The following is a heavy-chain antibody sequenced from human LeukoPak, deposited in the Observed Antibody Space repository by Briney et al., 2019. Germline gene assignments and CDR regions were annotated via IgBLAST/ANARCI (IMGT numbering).Heavy chain of an antibody. CDR2: ISDSGSN. J-gene: IGHJ3*02. CDR1: GDSITNYY. Sequence: PSETLSLTCTVSGDSITNYYWSWIRQPPGKGLEWIGYISDSGSNNYNAAFKSRLTTSVDPSKTQLFLTLNSVTAADTAVYFCARGGRKGVYAFDIWGQGTMVTVSS. CDR3: ARGGRKGVYAFDI. D-gene: IGHD5/OR15-5a*01. V-gene: IGHV4-59*08.